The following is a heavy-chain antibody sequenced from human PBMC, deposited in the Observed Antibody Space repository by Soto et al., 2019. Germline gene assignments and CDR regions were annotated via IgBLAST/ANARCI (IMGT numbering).Heavy chain of an antibody. Sequence: GASVKVSCKASGYTFTNFGISWVRQAPGQGLEWMGWISAYNGNTNYAQNFQGRVTMTTGTSTSTAYMELRSLRSDDTAVYYCARGGTPIDYWAREPWSPSPQ. CDR2: ISAYNGNT. CDR3: ARGGTPIDY. D-gene: IGHD3-16*01. J-gene: IGHJ4*02. V-gene: IGHV1-18*01. CDR1: GYTFTNFG.